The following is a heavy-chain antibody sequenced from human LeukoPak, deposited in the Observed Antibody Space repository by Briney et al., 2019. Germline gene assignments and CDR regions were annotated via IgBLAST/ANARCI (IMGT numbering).Heavy chain of an antibody. CDR1: GYSFTSYW. J-gene: IGHJ1*01. D-gene: IGHD2-2*02. V-gene: IGHV5-51*01. CDR2: IYAGDSDT. Sequence: GESLKISCKGAGYSFTSYWIAWVRQMPGKGLEWMGIIYAGDSDTRYSPSFQGQVTISADKSITTAYLQWSSLKASDPGMYYCARLPCSSTSCYTEYFQHWGQGTLVTVSS. CDR3: ARLPCSSTSCYTEYFQH.